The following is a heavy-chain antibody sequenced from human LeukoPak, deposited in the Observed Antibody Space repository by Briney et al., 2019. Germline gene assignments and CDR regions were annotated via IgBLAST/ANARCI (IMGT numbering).Heavy chain of an antibody. J-gene: IGHJ4*02. D-gene: IGHD6-13*01. Sequence: GGSLRLSCAASGFTFSSYWMSWVRQAPGKGLEWVANIKQDGSEKYYVDSVKGRFTISRDNAKNSLYLQMNSLRAEDTAVYYCARGLISSWSRSHGYWGQGTLVTVSS. CDR2: IKQDGSEK. CDR3: ARGLISSWSRSHGY. CDR1: GFTFSSYW. V-gene: IGHV3-7*01.